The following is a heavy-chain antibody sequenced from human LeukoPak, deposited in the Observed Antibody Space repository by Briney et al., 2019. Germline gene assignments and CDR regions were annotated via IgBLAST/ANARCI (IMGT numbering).Heavy chain of an antibody. CDR2: ISGSGTHI. CDR1: GFTFSTYS. CDR3: AASAGPISF. J-gene: IGHJ4*02. Sequence: PGGSLRLSCAASGFTFSTYSLNWVRQAPGKGLEWLSYISGSGTHIYYADSVKGRFTISRENAKNSLYLQMNSLRAEDTAVYYCAASAGPISFWGQGTLVTVSS. V-gene: IGHV3-48*01. D-gene: IGHD3-10*01.